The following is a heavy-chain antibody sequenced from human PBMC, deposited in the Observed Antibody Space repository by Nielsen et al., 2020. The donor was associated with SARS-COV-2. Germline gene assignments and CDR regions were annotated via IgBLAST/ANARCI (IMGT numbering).Heavy chain of an antibody. CDR3: ARRHTIYWYFDI. D-gene: IGHD2-2*01. V-gene: IGHV3-66*04. Sequence: GESLKISCAASGFTFSNFFMSWVRQAPGKGLEWVSTIFASGTTYYTDSVKDRFTISRDISKDTLYLEMSGLRAEDTAVYYCARRHTIYWYFDIWGRGTLVTVSS. CDR1: GFTFSNFF. J-gene: IGHJ2*01. CDR2: IFASGTT.